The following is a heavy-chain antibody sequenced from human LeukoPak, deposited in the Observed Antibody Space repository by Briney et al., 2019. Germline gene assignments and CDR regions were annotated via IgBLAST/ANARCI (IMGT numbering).Heavy chain of an antibody. CDR2: IYYSGST. D-gene: IGHD2/OR15-2a*01. Sequence: SQTLSLTCTVSGGSLSGGSYYWRWLRQPPGKGLEWIGYIYYSGSTKYNLSLKSRVTISVDTSKNQLSLKLSSVTAADTAVYYCARGEYGLFDYWGQGTLVTVSS. CDR1: GGSLSGGSYY. V-gene: IGHV4-61*01. J-gene: IGHJ4*02. CDR3: ARGEYGLFDY.